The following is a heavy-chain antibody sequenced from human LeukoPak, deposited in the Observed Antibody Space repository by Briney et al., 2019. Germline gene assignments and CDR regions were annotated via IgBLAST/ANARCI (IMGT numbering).Heavy chain of an antibody. CDR1: GGSFSGYY. CDR3: ARIQKTLIVVVPSAYAFDI. J-gene: IGHJ3*02. V-gene: IGHV4-34*01. CDR2: INHSGST. D-gene: IGHD3-22*01. Sequence: SETLSLTCAVYGGSFSGYYWSWIRQPPGKGLEWIGEINHSGSTNYNPSLKSRVTISVDTSKNQFSLKLSSVTAADTAVYYCARIQKTLIVVVPSAYAFDIWGQGTMVTVSS.